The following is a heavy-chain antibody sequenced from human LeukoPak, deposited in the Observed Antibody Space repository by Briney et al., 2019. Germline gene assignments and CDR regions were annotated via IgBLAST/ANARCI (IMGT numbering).Heavy chain of an antibody. V-gene: IGHV4-38-2*01. CDR3: ARYWFDP. J-gene: IGHJ5*02. Sequence: SETLSLTCAVSGYSISSGYYWGWIRQPPGKGLEWIGSIYHTGSTYYNPSLKSRVTISVDTSKNQFSLKLSSVTAADTAVYYCARYWFDPWGQGTLVTVSS. CDR2: IYHTGST. CDR1: GYSISSGYY.